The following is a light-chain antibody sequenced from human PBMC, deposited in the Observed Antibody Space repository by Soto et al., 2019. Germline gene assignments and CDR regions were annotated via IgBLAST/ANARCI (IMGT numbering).Light chain of an antibody. J-gene: IGLJ2*01. CDR3: QSYDSSLSASV. V-gene: IGLV1-40*01. CDR2: DNN. CDR1: SSNIGAGYD. Sequence: QSVLTQPTSVSGAPGQRVTISCTGSSSNIGAGYDVHWYQQLPGTAPKLLIFDNNNRPSGVPDRFSGSKSGTSASLAITGLQAEDEADYYCQSYDSSLSASVFGGGTKLTVL.